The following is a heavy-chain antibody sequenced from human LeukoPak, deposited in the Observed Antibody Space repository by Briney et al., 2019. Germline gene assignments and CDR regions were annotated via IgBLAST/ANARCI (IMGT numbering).Heavy chain of an antibody. CDR1: GFTFSSYA. Sequence: GGSLRLSCAASGFTFSSYAMSWVRQAPGKGLEWVAAISGSGATTFYADSVKGRFTISRDNSKNTVYLQMNSLRAEDTAVYSCARGGRDTSGYVDWGQGTLVTVSS. CDR2: ISGSGATT. J-gene: IGHJ4*02. D-gene: IGHD3-22*01. V-gene: IGHV3-23*01. CDR3: ARGGRDTSGYVD.